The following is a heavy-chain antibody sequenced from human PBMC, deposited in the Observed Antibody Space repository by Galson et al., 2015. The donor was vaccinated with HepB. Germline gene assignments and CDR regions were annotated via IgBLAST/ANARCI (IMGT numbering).Heavy chain of an antibody. CDR3: ARDHAVTFRGGVQYSSSSSFDY. D-gene: IGHD6-6*01. CDR2: INPSGGST. V-gene: IGHV1-46*01. J-gene: IGHJ4*02. Sequence: SVKVSCKASGYTFASYYMHWVRQAPGQGLEWMGIINPSGGSTSYAQKFQGRVTMTRDTSTSTVYMELSGLRSEDTAVYYCARDHAVTFRGGVQYSSSSSFDYWGQGSLVTVSS. CDR1: GYTFASYY.